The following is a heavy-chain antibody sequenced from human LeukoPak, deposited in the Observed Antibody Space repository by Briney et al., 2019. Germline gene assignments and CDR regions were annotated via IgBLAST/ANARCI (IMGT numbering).Heavy chain of an antibody. V-gene: IGHV4-59*01. D-gene: IGHD1-7*01. CDR2: IYYTGSETT. J-gene: IGHJ3*02. Sequence: SETLSLTCTVFGGSISNNYYSWIRQPPGKGLEWIGYIYYTGSETTNYNPSLKSRVTISVDTSKNQFSLKLSSVTAADTAVYYCARVWLSWNYEGPSAFDIWGQGTMVTVSS. CDR1: GGSISNNY. CDR3: ARVWLSWNYEGPSAFDI.